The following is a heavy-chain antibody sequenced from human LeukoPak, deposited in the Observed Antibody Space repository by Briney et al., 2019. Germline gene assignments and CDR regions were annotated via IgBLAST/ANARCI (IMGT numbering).Heavy chain of an antibody. CDR3: AKEGCSGTSCYCNY. Sequence: PGGSLRLSCAASGFTFSDYAMSWVRQAPGKGLEWVSVINNSGGSTYYADSVKGRFTVSRDNPKNTLYLQMNSLRAEDTAVYYCAKEGCSGTSCYCNYWGQGTLVTVSS. J-gene: IGHJ4*02. CDR2: INNSGGST. V-gene: IGHV3-23*01. CDR1: GFTFSDYA. D-gene: IGHD2-2*01.